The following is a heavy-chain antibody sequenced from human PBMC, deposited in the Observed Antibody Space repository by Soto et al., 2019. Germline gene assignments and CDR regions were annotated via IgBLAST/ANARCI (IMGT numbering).Heavy chain of an antibody. V-gene: IGHV4-39*01. Sequence: SETLSLTCTVSGGSISSSSYYWGWIRQPPGKGLEWIGSIYYSGSTYYNPSLKSRVTISVDTSKNQFSLKLSSVTAADTAVYYCARQDLSSGSFDYWGQGTLVTVSS. CDR1: GGSISSSSYY. CDR3: ARQDLSSGSFDY. D-gene: IGHD3-22*01. J-gene: IGHJ4*02. CDR2: IYYSGST.